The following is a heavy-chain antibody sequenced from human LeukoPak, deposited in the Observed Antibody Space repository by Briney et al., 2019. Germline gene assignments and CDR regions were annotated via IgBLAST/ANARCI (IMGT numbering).Heavy chain of an antibody. CDR1: GFTFSSYA. D-gene: IGHD3-22*01. Sequence: GGSLRLSCAASGFTFSSYAMSWVRQAPGKGLEWVSAISGSGGRTYYADSVKGRFTISRDNAKNSLYLQMNSLRAEDTAVYYCARGRYDSSEFDYWGQGTLVTVSS. V-gene: IGHV3-23*01. J-gene: IGHJ4*02. CDR2: ISGSGGRT. CDR3: ARGRYDSSEFDY.